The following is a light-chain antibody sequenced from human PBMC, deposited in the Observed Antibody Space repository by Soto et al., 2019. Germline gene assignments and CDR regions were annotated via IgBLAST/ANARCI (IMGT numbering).Light chain of an antibody. CDR3: MQALETPLT. CDR1: QSLLQTNGYSY. Sequence: IVMTQSPSSLAVTPGESASISCRSNQSLLQTNGYSYLDWYLQKPGQSPQLLISLDSNRASGVPDRFSGSGSGTDFTLKISRVEAEDVGVYYCMQALETPLTFGGGTKVEIK. J-gene: IGKJ4*01. V-gene: IGKV2-28*01. CDR2: LDS.